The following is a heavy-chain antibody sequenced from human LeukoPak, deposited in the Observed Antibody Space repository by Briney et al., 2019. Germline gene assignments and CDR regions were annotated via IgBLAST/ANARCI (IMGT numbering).Heavy chain of an antibody. CDR2: RKQDGSEK. D-gene: IGHD6-13*01. J-gene: IGHJ3*02. CDR1: GFTFSSYW. CDR3: ARDTAAGTKFGDAFDI. V-gene: IGHV3-7*01. Sequence: GGSLRLSCAASGFTFSSYWMSLVRQAPGKGLEWVANRKQDGSEKYYVDSVKGRFTISRDNAKNSLYLQMNSLRAEDTAVYYCARDTAAGTKFGDAFDIWGQGTMVTVSS.